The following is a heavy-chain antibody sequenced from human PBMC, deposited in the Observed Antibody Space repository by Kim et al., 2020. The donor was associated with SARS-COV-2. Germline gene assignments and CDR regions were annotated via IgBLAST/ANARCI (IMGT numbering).Heavy chain of an antibody. CDR2: ISAYNGNT. CDR3: ARDLEQQLVPYYFDY. Sequence: ASVKVSCKASGYTFTSYGISWVRQAPGQGLEWMGWISAYNGNTNYAQKLQGRVTMTTDTSTSTAYMELRSLRSDDTAVYYCARDLEQQLVPYYFDYWGQGTLVTVSS. CDR1: GYTFTSYG. V-gene: IGHV1-18*01. D-gene: IGHD6-13*01. J-gene: IGHJ4*02.